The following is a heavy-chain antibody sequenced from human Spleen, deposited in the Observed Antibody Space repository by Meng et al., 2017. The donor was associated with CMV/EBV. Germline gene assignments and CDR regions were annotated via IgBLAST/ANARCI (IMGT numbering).Heavy chain of an antibody. Sequence: GESLKISCKGSGYSFTSYWIGWVRQMPGKGLEWMGIIYPGDSDTRYSPSFQGQVTISADKSISTAYLQWSSLKASDTAMYYCARQAYDSSGYERLFDPWGQGTLVTVSS. V-gene: IGHV5-51*01. D-gene: IGHD3-22*01. CDR2: IYPGDSDT. CDR1: GYSFTSYW. J-gene: IGHJ5*02. CDR3: ARQAYDSSGYERLFDP.